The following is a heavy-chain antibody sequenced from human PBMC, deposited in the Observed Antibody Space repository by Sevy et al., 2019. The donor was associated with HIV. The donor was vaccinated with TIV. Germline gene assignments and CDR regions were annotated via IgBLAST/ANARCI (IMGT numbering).Heavy chain of an antibody. J-gene: IGHJ4*02. V-gene: IGHV4-61*02. D-gene: IGHD3-22*01. Sequence: SETLSLTCTVSGGSFSSGNYYWSWIRQPAGKGLEWIGRIYNSGSTNYNPSLKSRVTISVDTSKNQFSRRLSSVTAAVTAVYYCARVDRAYYDGSAFDFWGQGTLVTVSS. CDR1: GGSFSSGNYY. CDR3: ARVDRAYYDGSAFDF. CDR2: IYNSGST.